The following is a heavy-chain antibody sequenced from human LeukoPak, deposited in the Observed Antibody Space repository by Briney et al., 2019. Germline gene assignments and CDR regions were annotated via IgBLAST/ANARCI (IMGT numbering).Heavy chain of an antibody. J-gene: IGHJ5*02. D-gene: IGHD1-26*01. CDR1: GFIFSSYA. Sequence: GGSLRLSCAASGFIFSSYAMGWVRQAPGKRLEWVSSIRANGANTYYADSVKGRFTISRDNFKDTLYLQMNSLRAEDTAVYHCAQDFRSAGSYGWFDPWGQGTLVSVSS. V-gene: IGHV3-23*01. CDR2: IRANGANT. CDR3: AQDFRSAGSYGWFDP.